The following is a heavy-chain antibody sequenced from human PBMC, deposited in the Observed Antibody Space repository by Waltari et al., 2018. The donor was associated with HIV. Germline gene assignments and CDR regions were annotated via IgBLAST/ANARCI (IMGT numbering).Heavy chain of an antibody. CDR2: MNTNNGGT. J-gene: IGHJ1*01. V-gene: IGHV1-2*02. CDR1: GYTFTAYY. CDR3: ASSSDGGRN. Sequence: QVQLVQSGAEVKKPGASVKVSCKASGYTFTAYYIHWVRQAPGQGLEWMGWMNTNNGGTKYAQKFQGRVTMTRDTPMSTAYMEMSSLIADDAAVIYCASSSDGGRNWGQGTLVTVSS.